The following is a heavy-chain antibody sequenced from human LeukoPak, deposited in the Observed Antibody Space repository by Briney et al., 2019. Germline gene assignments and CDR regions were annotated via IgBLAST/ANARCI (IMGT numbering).Heavy chain of an antibody. J-gene: IGHJ4*02. CDR3: AKGSYGWGTIGGFFDY. Sequence: GGSLRLSCAASGFTFDDYAMHWVRQAPGKGLEWVSLISADGTITYYADSVKGRFTISRDNSENSLYFQMNSLRTEDTALYYFAKGSYGWGTIGGFFDYWAQETLVPVPS. D-gene: IGHD3-10*01. V-gene: IGHV3-43*02. CDR1: GFTFDDYA. CDR2: ISADGTIT.